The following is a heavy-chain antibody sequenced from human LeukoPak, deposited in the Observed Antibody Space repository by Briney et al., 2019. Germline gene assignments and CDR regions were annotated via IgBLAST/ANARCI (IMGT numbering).Heavy chain of an antibody. D-gene: IGHD3-10*01. CDR2: MSGSGDSS. V-gene: IGHV3-23*01. Sequence: GGSLRLSCAASGFAFSNFAMSWVRQAPGKGLEWVSGMSGSGDSSYYADSVKGRFTISRDNAKNSLYLQMNSLRAEDTAVYYCARDKPNYYGSGSYPRVYYYMDVWGKGTTVTVSS. J-gene: IGHJ6*03. CDR3: ARDKPNYYGSGSYPRVYYYMDV. CDR1: GFAFSNFA.